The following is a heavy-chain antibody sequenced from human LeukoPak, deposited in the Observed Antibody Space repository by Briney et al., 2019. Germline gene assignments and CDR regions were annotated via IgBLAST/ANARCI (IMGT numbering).Heavy chain of an antibody. CDR1: GGSISSYY. V-gene: IGHV4-4*07. J-gene: IGHJ5*02. CDR3: ARESIAAAQGWFDP. D-gene: IGHD6-13*01. CDR2: IYTSGST. Sequence: SETLFLTCTVSGGSISSYYWSWIRQPAGKGLEWIGRIYTSGSTNYNPSLKSRATMSVDTSKNQFSLKLSSVTAADTAVYYCARESIAAAQGWFDPWGQGTLVTVSS.